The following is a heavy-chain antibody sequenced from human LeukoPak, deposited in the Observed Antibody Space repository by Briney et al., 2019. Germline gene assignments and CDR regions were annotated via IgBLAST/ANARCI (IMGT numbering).Heavy chain of an antibody. D-gene: IGHD2-21*02. J-gene: IGHJ4*02. CDR1: GFTFTSSA. V-gene: IGHV1-58*02. Sequence: SVKVSCKASGFTFTSSAMQWVRQARGQRLEWIGWIVVGSGNTNYAQKFQERVTITRDMSTSTAYMELSSLRSEDTAVYYCVASPGTNCGGDCHSPLDYWGQGTLVTVSS. CDR2: IVVGSGNT. CDR3: VASPGTNCGGDCHSPLDY.